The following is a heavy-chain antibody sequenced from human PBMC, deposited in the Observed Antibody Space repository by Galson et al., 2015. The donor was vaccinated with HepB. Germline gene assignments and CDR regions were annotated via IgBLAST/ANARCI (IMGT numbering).Heavy chain of an antibody. CDR1: GYTFTGYY. J-gene: IGHJ4*02. CDR2: INPNSGGT. V-gene: IGHV1-2*02. CDR3: ATSRLGIFGVTPIDY. D-gene: IGHD3-3*01. Sequence: SVKVSCKASGYTFTGYYMHWVRQAPGQGLEWMGWINPNSGGTNYAQKFQGRVTMTRDTSISTAYMELSRPRSDDTAVYYCATSRLGIFGVTPIDYWGQGTLVTVSS.